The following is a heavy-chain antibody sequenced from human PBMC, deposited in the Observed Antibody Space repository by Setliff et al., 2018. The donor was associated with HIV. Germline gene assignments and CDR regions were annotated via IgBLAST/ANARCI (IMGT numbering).Heavy chain of an antibody. J-gene: IGHJ5*02. D-gene: IGHD3-22*01. CDR2: ISSNGGNI. CDR3: ARVSSGYYYES. V-gene: IGHV3-64*02. CDR1: GFTFSSHA. Sequence: LRLSCAASGFTFSSHAMHWVRQAPGKGLEYVSGISSNGGNIRYADSVKDRFTIARDNSKNTVYLQMGSLRAEDMAVYYCARVSSGYYYESWGQGTLVTVSS.